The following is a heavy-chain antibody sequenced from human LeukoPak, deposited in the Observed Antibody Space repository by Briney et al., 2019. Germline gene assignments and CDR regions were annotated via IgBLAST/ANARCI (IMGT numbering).Heavy chain of an antibody. CDR3: ARDLTQRIQLWLGPDY. CDR2: INPNSGGT. D-gene: IGHD5-18*01. J-gene: IGHJ4*02. Sequence: ASVKVSCKASGYTFTGYYMHWVRQAPGQGLEWMGWINPNSGGTNYAQKFQGRVTMTRDTSISTAYMELSRLRSDDTAVYYCARDLTQRIQLWLGPDYWGQGTLVTVSS. V-gene: IGHV1-2*02. CDR1: GYTFTGYY.